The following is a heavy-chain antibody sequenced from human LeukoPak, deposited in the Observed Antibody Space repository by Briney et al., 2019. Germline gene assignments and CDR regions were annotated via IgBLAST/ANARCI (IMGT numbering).Heavy chain of an antibody. CDR3: ARAFDY. CDR1: GASLSSYTYY. V-gene: IGHV4-39*07. Sequence: SETLSLTCSISGASLSSYTYYWAWIRQPPGKGLEWIANMYNSGTTYYNSSLKSRVTISIDTSMNQFSLKLSSVTAADTAVYYCARAFDYWGQGTLVTVSS. CDR2: MYNSGTT. J-gene: IGHJ4*02.